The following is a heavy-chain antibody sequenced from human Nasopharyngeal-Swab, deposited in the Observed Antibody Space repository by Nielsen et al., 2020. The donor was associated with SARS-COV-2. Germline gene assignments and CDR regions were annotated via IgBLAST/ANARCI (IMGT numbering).Heavy chain of an antibody. CDR2: ISGSGGST. Sequence: GGSLRLSCAASGFTFSSYAMSWVRPAPGKGLEWVSAISGSGGSTYYADSVKGRFTISRDNSKNTLYLQMNSLRAEDTAVYYCAKSVAAAGPDYYYGLDVWGQGTTVTVSS. V-gene: IGHV3-23*01. CDR1: GFTFSSYA. CDR3: AKSVAAAGPDYYYGLDV. J-gene: IGHJ6*02. D-gene: IGHD6-13*01.